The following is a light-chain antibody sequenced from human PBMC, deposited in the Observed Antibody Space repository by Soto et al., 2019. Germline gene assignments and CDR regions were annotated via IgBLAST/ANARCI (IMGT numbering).Light chain of an antibody. CDR1: QSVSGN. Sequence: EIGMTQSPGTVSVCKGEGVSLSCRASQSVSGNLAWYQQKPGQAPRLLIYGASIRASGVPARFSGGGSGTDFTITISGLQSEDFAVYYCQQYNNWPLITFRQQTRLEI. CDR2: GAS. J-gene: IGKJ5*01. CDR3: QQYNNWPLIT. V-gene: IGKV3-15*01.